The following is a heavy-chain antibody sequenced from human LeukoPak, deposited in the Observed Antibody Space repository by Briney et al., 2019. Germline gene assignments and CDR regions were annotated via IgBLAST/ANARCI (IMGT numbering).Heavy chain of an antibody. Sequence: PGGTLRLSCAASGFTFSRYGMSWVRQAPGKGLEWVSAISGSGGSTYYADSVKGRFTISRDNSKNTLYLQMNSLRAEDTAVYYCAKSAVRGVTGLYYMDVWGKGTTVTISS. J-gene: IGHJ6*03. CDR2: ISGSGGST. CDR1: GFTFSRYG. CDR3: AKSAVRGVTGLYYMDV. V-gene: IGHV3-23*01. D-gene: IGHD3-10*01.